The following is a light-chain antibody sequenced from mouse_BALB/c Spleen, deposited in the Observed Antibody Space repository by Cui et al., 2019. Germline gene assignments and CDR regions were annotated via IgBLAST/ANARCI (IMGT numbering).Light chain of an antibody. CDR2: DTS. J-gene: IGKJ1*01. V-gene: IGKV4-55*01. CDR3: QQWSSYPRT. CDR1: SSVSY. Sequence: QIVLTQSPAIMSASPGEKVTMTCSASSSVSYMYWYQQKPGSSPRLLIYDTSNLASGVPVRFSGSGSGTSYSLTISRMEAEDAATYYCQQWSSYPRTFGGAPSWKSN.